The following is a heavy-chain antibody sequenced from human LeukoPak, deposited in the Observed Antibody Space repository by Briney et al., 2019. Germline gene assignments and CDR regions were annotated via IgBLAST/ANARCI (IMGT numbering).Heavy chain of an antibody. CDR1: GFTFSSYS. J-gene: IGHJ4*02. D-gene: IGHD5-12*01. V-gene: IGHV3-21*01. Sequence: KTGGSLRLSCAASGFTFSSYSMNWVRQAPGKGLEWVSSISSSSSYIYYADSVKGRFTISRDNAKNSLYLQMSSLRAEDTAVYYCARDNNRGSGYAFGTFGDWGQGTLVTVSS. CDR2: ISSSSSYI. CDR3: ARDNNRGSGYAFGTFGD.